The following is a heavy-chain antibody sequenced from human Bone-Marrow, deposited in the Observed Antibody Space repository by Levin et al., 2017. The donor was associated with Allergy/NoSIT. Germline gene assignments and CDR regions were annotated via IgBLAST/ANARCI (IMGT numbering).Heavy chain of an antibody. CDR3: AREAYGFVGYCSGGSCYENDY. Sequence: MASETLSLTCTVSGGSISSSSYYWGWIRQPPGKGLEWIGSIYYSGSTYYNPSLKSRVTISVDTSKNQFSLKLSSVTAADTAVYYCAREAYGFVGYCSGGSCYENDYWGQGTLVTVSS. CDR2: IYYSGST. J-gene: IGHJ4*02. CDR1: GGSISSSSYY. V-gene: IGHV4-39*07. D-gene: IGHD2-15*01.